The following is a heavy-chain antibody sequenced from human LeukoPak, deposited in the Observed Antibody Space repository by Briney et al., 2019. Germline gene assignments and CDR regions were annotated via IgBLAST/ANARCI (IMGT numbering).Heavy chain of an antibody. V-gene: IGHV4-39*01. D-gene: IGHD4-11*01. CDR3: AGVGLQGRQYYFDY. CDR1: GGSISSSSYY. CDR2: IYYSGST. Sequence: SETLSLTCTVSGGSISSSSYYWGWIRQPPGKGLEWIGSIYYSGSTYYNPSLQSRVTISVDTSKNQFSLKLSSVTAADTAVYYCAGVGLQGRQYYFDYWGQGTLVTVSS. J-gene: IGHJ4*02.